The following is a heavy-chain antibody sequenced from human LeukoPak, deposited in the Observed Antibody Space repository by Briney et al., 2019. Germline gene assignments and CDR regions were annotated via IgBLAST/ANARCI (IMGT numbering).Heavy chain of an antibody. D-gene: IGHD2-15*01. J-gene: IGHJ5*02. Sequence: ASVKVSCKAFGYTFTSYDINWVRQATGQGLEWMGWMNPKSGNTGYAQKFQGRVTMTRNTSISTAYMELSSLRSEDTAVYYCARDQDIVVVVAALRQREMGRFDTWGQGTLVTVSS. CDR3: ARDQDIVVVVAALRQREMGRFDT. V-gene: IGHV1-8*01. CDR2: MNPKSGNT. CDR1: GYTFTSYD.